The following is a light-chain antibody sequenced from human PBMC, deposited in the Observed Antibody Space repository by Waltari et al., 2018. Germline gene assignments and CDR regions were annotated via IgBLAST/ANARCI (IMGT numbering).Light chain of an antibody. Sequence: DIQMTQSPSTLSASVGDRVTITCRASQSISRWLAWYQQKPGKAPNFLVDEASILESGVPSRFSGSGSGTEFSLTISSLQPADVAVYYCQQYLDTPSFGPGTRVEIK. CDR1: QSISRW. V-gene: IGKV1-5*03. J-gene: IGKJ3*01. CDR3: QQYLDTPS. CDR2: EAS.